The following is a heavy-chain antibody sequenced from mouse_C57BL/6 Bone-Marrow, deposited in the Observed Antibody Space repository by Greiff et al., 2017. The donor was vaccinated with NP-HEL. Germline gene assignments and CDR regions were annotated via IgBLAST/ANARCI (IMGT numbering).Heavy chain of an antibody. D-gene: IGHD1-1*01. CDR2: ISDGGSYT. V-gene: IGHV5-4*01. CDR3: ARDPYYGSSHWYFDV. Sequence: EVQVVESGGGLVKPGGSLKLSCAASGFTFSSYAMSWVRQTPEKRLEWVATISDGGSYTYYPDNVKGRFTISRDNAKNNLYLQMRHLKSEDTAMYYCARDPYYGSSHWYFDVWGTGTTVTVSS. J-gene: IGHJ1*03. CDR1: GFTFSSYA.